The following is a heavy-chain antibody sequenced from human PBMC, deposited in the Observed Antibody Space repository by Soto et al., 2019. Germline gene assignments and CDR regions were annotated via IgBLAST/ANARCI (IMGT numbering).Heavy chain of an antibody. D-gene: IGHD6-6*01. CDR3: ARCDFRY. CDR2: IKSTTDGATT. Sequence: VQLVESGAGLVKPGGSLRLSCAASGFSFNNSWMSWVRQAPGEGLDWVGRIKSTTDGATTDYAAPVKGRFSISRDDSRNTLYLHMSSLNTVDTAVYYCARCDFRYWGQGTLVTVSS. J-gene: IGHJ4*02. CDR1: GFSFNNSW. V-gene: IGHV3-15*01.